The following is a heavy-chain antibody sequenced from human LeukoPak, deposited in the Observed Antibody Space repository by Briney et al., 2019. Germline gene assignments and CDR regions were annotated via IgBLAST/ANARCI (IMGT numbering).Heavy chain of an antibody. V-gene: IGHV5-51*01. CDR2: IYPGDSDT. CDR1: GYSFTSYW. CDR3: ATPATAYSLSDY. J-gene: IGHJ4*02. D-gene: IGHD3-9*01. Sequence: PVESLNISCQGSGYSFTSYWIGWVLQMPGTSLECVGIIYPGDSDTRYSPSFQGQVTISVDKSISTAYLQWSSLKASDTAMYYCATPATAYSLSDYWGQGTLVTVSS.